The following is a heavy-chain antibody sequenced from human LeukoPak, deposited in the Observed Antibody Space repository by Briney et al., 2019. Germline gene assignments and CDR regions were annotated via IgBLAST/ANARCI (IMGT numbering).Heavy chain of an antibody. Sequence: GGSLRLSCAASGFDVSSNYISWVRQAPGKGLEWVSVIYGGGSTYYADSVKGRFTISRDNSKNTLYLQMNSLRAEDTAVYYCARGCRYCSGGSQDSWGQGTLVTVSS. CDR1: GFDVSSNY. D-gene: IGHD2-15*01. CDR3: ARGCRYCSGGSQDS. V-gene: IGHV3-66*01. J-gene: IGHJ4*02. CDR2: IYGGGST.